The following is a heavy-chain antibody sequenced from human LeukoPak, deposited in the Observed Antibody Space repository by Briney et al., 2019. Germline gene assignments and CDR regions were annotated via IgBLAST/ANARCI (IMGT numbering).Heavy chain of an antibody. Sequence: GRSLTLSCAASGFTFSSYGMHWVRQAPGKGLEWVAVIWYDGSNEYCADSVKGRFTISRDNSKNTLYLQMNSLRAEDTAVYYCAKSSRGSSGYHSPFDYWGQGTLVTVSS. D-gene: IGHD5-12*01. V-gene: IGHV3-33*06. CDR1: GFTFSSYG. CDR3: AKSSRGSSGYHSPFDY. J-gene: IGHJ4*02. CDR2: IWYDGSNE.